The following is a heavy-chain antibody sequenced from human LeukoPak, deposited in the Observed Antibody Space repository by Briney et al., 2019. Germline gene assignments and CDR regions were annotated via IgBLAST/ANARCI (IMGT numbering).Heavy chain of an antibody. CDR3: AKDRSILEWLFYFDY. D-gene: IGHD3-3*01. Sequence: GGSLRLSCAPSGFTLDEYAMHWVRQAPGEGLGWVSGISWNSGSIGYADSVKGRFTISRDNAKNSLYLQMNSLRAEDTALYYCAKDRSILEWLFYFDYWGQGTLVTVSS. CDR2: ISWNSGSI. V-gene: IGHV3-9*01. J-gene: IGHJ4*02. CDR1: GFTLDEYA.